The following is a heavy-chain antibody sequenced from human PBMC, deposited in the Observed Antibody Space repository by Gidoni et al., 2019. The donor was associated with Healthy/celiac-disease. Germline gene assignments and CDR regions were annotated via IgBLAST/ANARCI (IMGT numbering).Heavy chain of an antibody. CDR1: GGSISSGSYY. CDR3: ATRFGESLAFDI. V-gene: IGHV4-61*02. J-gene: IGHJ3*02. D-gene: IGHD3-10*01. CDR2: IYTSGST. Sequence: QVQLQESGPGLVKPSQTLSLTCTVPGGSISSGSYYWSWIRQPAGKGLAWIGRIYTSGSTNYNPSLKSRVTISVDTSKNQFSLKLSSVTAADTAVYYCATRFGESLAFDIWGQGTMVTVSS.